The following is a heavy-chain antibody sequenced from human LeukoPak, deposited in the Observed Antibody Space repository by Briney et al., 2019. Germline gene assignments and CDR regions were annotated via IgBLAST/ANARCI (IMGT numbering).Heavy chain of an antibody. CDR3: ARQDLAAAGPSFDY. V-gene: IGHV4-59*05. CDR1: GGSISSYY. Sequence: SEALSLTCTVSGGSISSYYWSWIRQPPGKGLEWIGSIYYSGSTYYNPSLKSRVTISVDTSKNQFSLKLSSVTAADTAVYYCARQDLAAAGPSFDYWGQGTLVTVSS. CDR2: IYYSGST. J-gene: IGHJ4*02. D-gene: IGHD6-13*01.